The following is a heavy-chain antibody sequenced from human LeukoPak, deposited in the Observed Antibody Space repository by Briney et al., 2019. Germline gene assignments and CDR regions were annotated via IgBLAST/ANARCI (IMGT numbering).Heavy chain of an antibody. V-gene: IGHV4-59*01. CDR3: ARDSYSSGWYPDAFDI. D-gene: IGHD6-19*01. CDR1: GGSISSYY. Sequence: SETLSLTCTVSGGSISSYYWSWIRQPPGKGLEWIGYIYYSGSTNYNPSLNSRVTISVDTSKNQFSLKLSSVTAADTAVYYCARDSYSSGWYPDAFDIWGQGTMVTVSS. CDR2: IYYSGST. J-gene: IGHJ3*02.